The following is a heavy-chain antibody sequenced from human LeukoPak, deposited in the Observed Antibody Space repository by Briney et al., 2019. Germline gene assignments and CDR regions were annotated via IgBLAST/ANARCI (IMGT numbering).Heavy chain of an antibody. CDR3: TSFPVVDYYYYYMDV. D-gene: IGHD3-22*01. J-gene: IGHJ6*03. Sequence: PGGSLRLSCTASGFIFGDYAMSWFRQAPGKGLEWVGFIRSKAYGGTTEYAASVKGRFTISRDDSKSIAYLQMNSLKTVDTAVYYCTSFPVVDYYYYYMDVWGKGTTVTVSS. CDR2: IRSKAYGGTT. V-gene: IGHV3-49*03. CDR1: GFIFGDYA.